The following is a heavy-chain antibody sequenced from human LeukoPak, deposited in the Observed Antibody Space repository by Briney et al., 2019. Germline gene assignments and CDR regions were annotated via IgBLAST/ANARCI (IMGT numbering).Heavy chain of an antibody. CDR1: GYTFTSYG. CDR2: ISAYNGNT. V-gene: IGHV1-18*01. Sequence: ASVKVSCKASGYTFTSYGINWVRQAPGQGLEWMGWISAYNGNTNYAQKFQGRVTITTDTSTSAAYMELRSLRSDDTAVYYCARVDSSSWYSHGDEYFQHWGQGTLVTVSS. J-gene: IGHJ1*01. D-gene: IGHD6-13*01. CDR3: ARVDSSSWYSHGDEYFQH.